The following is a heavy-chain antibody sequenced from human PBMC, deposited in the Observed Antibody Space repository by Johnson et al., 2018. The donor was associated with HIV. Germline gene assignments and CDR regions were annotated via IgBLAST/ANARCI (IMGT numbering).Heavy chain of an antibody. Sequence: QVQLVESGGGLAQPGRSLRLSCAASGFTFSSYAMHWVRQAPGKGLEWVAVISYDGSNKYYADSVKGRFTISRDNSKNTLYLQMNSLRAEDTAVYYCARVYSSSSAHAFDIWGQGTMVTVSS. V-gene: IGHV3-30*04. D-gene: IGHD6-6*01. CDR3: ARVYSSSSAHAFDI. CDR1: GFTFSSYA. J-gene: IGHJ3*02. CDR2: ISYDGSNK.